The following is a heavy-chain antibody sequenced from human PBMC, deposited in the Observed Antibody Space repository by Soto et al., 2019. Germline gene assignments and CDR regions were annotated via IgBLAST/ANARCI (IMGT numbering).Heavy chain of an antibody. J-gene: IGHJ4*02. CDR1: TFSFSTYA. CDR2: ISYDGSNK. Sequence: QVQLVESGGGVVQPGRALRLSCAASTFSFSTYAMHWVRQAPGKGLDWVAVISYDGSNKFYANSVKGRFTVSRDNSKNTLYLHMNSLRAEDTAVYYCAIDVAVYSSGCLDYWGQGTLVTVSS. CDR3: AIDVAVYSSGCLDY. D-gene: IGHD6-19*01. V-gene: IGHV3-30*03.